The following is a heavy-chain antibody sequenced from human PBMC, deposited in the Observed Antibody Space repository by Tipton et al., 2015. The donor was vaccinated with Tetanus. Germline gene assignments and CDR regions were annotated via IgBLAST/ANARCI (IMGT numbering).Heavy chain of an antibody. V-gene: IGHV1-18*01. CDR2: ISGYSGHT. D-gene: IGHD1-14*01. Sequence: QVQLVQSGAEVKEPGASVTVSCKASGYRPTNYGISWVRQAPGQGLEWLGWISGYSGHTNYAQQVQGRVTMTTDTSTSTAYLELRSLRSDDTALYFCARDADMWATRKAFDIWGQGTMVTVSS. CDR1: GYRPTNYG. J-gene: IGHJ3*02. CDR3: ARDADMWATRKAFDI.